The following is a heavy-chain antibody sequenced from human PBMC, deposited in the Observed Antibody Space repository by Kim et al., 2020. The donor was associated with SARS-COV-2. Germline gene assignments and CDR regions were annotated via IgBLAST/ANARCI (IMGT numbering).Heavy chain of an antibody. V-gene: IGHV3-64*01. CDR3: ARSGSYYLFDY. J-gene: IGHJ4*02. D-gene: IGHD1-26*01. CDR2: T. Sequence: TNYANSVKGRFTISRDKSKNPLYLQMGSLRAEDMAVYYCARSGSYYLFDYWGQGTLVTVSS.